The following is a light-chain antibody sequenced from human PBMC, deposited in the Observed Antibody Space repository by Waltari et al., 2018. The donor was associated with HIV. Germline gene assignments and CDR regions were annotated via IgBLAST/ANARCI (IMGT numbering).Light chain of an antibody. CDR2: EVS. CDR1: SSDAGGYNL. CDR3: CSYAGSSTLI. Sequence: QSALTPPAPVSGSPGPSITISRPGTSSDAGGYNLVSWYQQNPDQAPKLMIYEVSNRPSGVSNRFSGSKSGNTASLTISGLQAEDEAAYYCCSYAGSSTLIFGGGTKLTVL. V-gene: IGLV2-23*02. J-gene: IGLJ2*01.